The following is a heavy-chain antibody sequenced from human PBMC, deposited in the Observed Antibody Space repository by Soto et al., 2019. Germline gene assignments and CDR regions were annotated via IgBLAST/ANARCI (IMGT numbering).Heavy chain of an antibody. CDR2: INADGGST. D-gene: IGHD3-9*01. J-gene: IGHJ4*02. Sequence: GGSLRLSCAASGFTFSNDWMRWVRQAPGKGLEWVSRINADGGSTHYADSVRGRFTISRDNAKNTLFLQLNSLRVEDTAIYYCIKVLTRGVGVPRFYFDSWGQGTLVTVSS. CDR3: IKVLTRGVGVPRFYFDS. CDR1: GFTFSNDW. V-gene: IGHV3-74*01.